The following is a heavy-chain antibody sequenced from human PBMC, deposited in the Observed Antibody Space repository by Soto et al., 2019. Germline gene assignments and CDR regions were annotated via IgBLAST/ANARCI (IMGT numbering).Heavy chain of an antibody. V-gene: IGHV6-1*01. D-gene: IGHD7-27*01. CDR2: TYYRSKWYN. CDR3: ARNQKANFDAFDI. Sequence: SQTLSLTCAISGDSVSSNSAAWNWIRQSSSRGLEWLGRTYYRSKWYNDYAVSVKSRITINPDTSKNQFSLQLNSVTPEDTAVYYCARNQKANFDAFDIWGQGTMVTVSS. J-gene: IGHJ3*02. CDR1: GDSVSSNSAA.